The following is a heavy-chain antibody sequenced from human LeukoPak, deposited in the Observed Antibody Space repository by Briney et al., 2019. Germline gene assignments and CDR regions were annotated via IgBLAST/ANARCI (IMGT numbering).Heavy chain of an antibody. Sequence: GGSLRLSCAASGFTFSSYALSWVRQAPGKGLEWVSAISGSGGTTYYADSVKGRFTIPRANSKNTLYLQTNSLRAEDTVVYYCAKCPLYCSGGSCYLVQHWGQGTLVTVSS. V-gene: IGHV3-23*01. CDR1: GFTFSSYA. J-gene: IGHJ1*01. CDR3: AKCPLYCSGGSCYLVQH. D-gene: IGHD2-15*01. CDR2: ISGSGGTT.